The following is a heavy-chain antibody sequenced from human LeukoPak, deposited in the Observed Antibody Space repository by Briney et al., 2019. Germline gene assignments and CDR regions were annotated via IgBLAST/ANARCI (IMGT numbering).Heavy chain of an antibody. D-gene: IGHD3-22*01. Sequence: PSETLSLTCTVSGAAISSGGYHWSWIRQFPGKGLEWIGYIYYTGNTYSNPSLQSRVTISVDLSTNQFSLKLSSVTAADTAVYYCARDLDYYDGSDFFWGQGTLVTVSS. CDR1: GAAISSGGYH. CDR2: IYYTGNT. V-gene: IGHV4-31*03. CDR3: ARDLDYYDGSDFF. J-gene: IGHJ1*01.